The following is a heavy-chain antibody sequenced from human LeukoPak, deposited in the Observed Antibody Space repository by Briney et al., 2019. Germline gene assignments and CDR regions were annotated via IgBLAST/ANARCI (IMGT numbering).Heavy chain of an antibody. V-gene: IGHV3-48*01. Sequence: GSLRLSCAASGFTFSSYSMNWVRQAPGKGLEWVSYISSSSSTIYYADSVKGRFTISRDNAKNSLYLQMNSLRAEDTAVYYCARWRSDIAGAEYYFDYWGQGTLVTVSS. CDR3: ARWRSDIAGAEYYFDY. D-gene: IGHD1-26*01. J-gene: IGHJ4*02. CDR1: GFTFSSYS. CDR2: ISSSSSTI.